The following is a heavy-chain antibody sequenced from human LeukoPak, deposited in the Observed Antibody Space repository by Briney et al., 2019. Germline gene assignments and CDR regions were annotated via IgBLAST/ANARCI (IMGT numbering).Heavy chain of an antibody. J-gene: IGHJ5*02. CDR2: IYHSGST. V-gene: IGHV4-4*02. CDR3: ARDLADSSGWYRGNWFDP. D-gene: IGHD6-19*01. CDR1: GGSISSSNW. Sequence: SETLSLTCTVSGGSISSSNWWSWVRQPPGKGLEWIGEIYHSGSTNYNPSLKSRVTISVDKSKNQFSLKLSSVTAADTAVYYCARDLADSSGWYRGNWFDPWGQGTLVTVSS.